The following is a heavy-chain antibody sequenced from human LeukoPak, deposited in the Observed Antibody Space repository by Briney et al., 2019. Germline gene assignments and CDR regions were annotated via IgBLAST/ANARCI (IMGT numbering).Heavy chain of an antibody. J-gene: IGHJ4*02. Sequence: GGSLRLSCAASGFTFSSYGLHWVRQAPGKGPEWLAVISYEGSNTYYADSVKGRFTISRDNSKDTLYLQMNSLRAEDAAVYYCAKAHCSGGSCYYILDYFDYWGQGTLVTVSS. CDR3: AKAHCSGGSCYYILDYFDY. CDR2: ISYEGSNT. CDR1: GFTFSSYG. V-gene: IGHV3-30*18. D-gene: IGHD2-15*01.